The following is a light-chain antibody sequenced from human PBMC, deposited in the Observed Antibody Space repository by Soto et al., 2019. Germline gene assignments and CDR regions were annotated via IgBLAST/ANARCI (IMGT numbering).Light chain of an antibody. CDR1: QDIGND. CDR2: AAS. V-gene: IGKV1-6*01. Sequence: AIQMTQSPSSLSASVGDRVTITCRASQDIGNDLAWYQQRPGKAPKLLIYAASSLQSGVPSRFSGSGSGTDFTLPISSLQPGDFATYYCLQNYNFPLTFGGGNQVEIK. J-gene: IGKJ4*01. CDR3: LQNYNFPLT.